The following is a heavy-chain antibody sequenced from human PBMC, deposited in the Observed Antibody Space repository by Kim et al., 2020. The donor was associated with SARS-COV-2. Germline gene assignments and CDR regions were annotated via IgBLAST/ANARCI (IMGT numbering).Heavy chain of an antibody. V-gene: IGHV4-59*01. Sequence: SETLSLTCTVSGGSISSYYWSWIRQPPGKGLEWIGYIYYSGSTNYNPSLKSRVTISVDTSKNQFSLKLSSVTAADTAVYYCARALRPNWNAYYYYGMDVWGQGTTVTVSS. J-gene: IGHJ6*02. D-gene: IGHD1-20*01. CDR3: ARALRPNWNAYYYYGMDV. CDR2: IYYSGST. CDR1: GGSISSYY.